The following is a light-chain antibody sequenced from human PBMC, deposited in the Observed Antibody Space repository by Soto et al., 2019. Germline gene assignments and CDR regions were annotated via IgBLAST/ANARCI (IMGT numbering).Light chain of an antibody. Sequence: EIVMTQSPATLSVSPGERATLSCRASQSVSSNLAWYQQKPGQAPRLLIYGASTRATGIPARFSGSRSGTEFTLPLSSLQSEDFAVYYCQQYNNWPPRTFGQGTKVEIK. CDR3: QQYNNWPPRT. CDR1: QSVSSN. J-gene: IGKJ1*01. V-gene: IGKV3-15*01. CDR2: GAS.